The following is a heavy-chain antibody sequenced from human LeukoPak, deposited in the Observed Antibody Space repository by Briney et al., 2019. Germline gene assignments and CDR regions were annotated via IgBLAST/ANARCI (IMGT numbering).Heavy chain of an antibody. CDR1: GFTFDDYA. D-gene: IGHD2-2*02. J-gene: IGHJ4*02. CDR3: AKGYCSSTSCYKFNY. CDR2: ISWNSGSI. V-gene: IGHV3-9*01. Sequence: PGGSLRHSCAASGFTFDDYAMHWVRQAPGKGLEWVSGISWNSGSIGYADSVKGRFTISRDNAKNSLYLQMNSLRAEDTALYYCAKGYCSSTSCYKFNYWGQGTLVTVSS.